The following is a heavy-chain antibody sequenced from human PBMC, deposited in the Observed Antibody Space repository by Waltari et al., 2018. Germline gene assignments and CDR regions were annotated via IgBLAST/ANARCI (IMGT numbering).Heavy chain of an antibody. CDR2: FLCGGST. Sequence: EVQLVESGGGLIQPGGSLRLSCAASGFTVSSNYMSWVRQAPGKGLVRVCVFLCGGSTYYADSWKGRFTISRDNSKNTLYLQMNNLRVDDTAVYYCARDPSGSYHFDYWGQGTLFTVSS. CDR3: ARDPSGSYHFDY. CDR1: GFTVSSNY. J-gene: IGHJ4*02. V-gene: IGHV3-53*01. D-gene: IGHD1-26*01.